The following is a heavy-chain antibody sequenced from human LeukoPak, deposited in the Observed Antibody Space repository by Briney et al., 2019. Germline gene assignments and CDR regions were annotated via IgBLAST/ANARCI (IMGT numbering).Heavy chain of an antibody. CDR3: ARDFPPLLSWFDP. CDR2: IIPIVNMV. CDR1: GDAFSTYV. V-gene: IGHV1-69*04. J-gene: IGHJ5*02. Sequence: SVQVSCKASGDAFSTYVFTWVRQAPGQGLEWMGRIIPIVNMVDYAEEFQGRVSITADKSTSTAYMEVSGLRSEDTAVYYCARDFPPLLSWFDPWGQGTLVTVSS.